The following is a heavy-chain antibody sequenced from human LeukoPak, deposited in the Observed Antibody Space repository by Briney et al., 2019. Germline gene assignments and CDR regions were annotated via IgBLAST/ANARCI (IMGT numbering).Heavy chain of an antibody. V-gene: IGHV3-53*01. CDR2: IFTGGTT. J-gene: IGHJ4*02. Sequence: GRSLRLSCAASGFTVSSNYMNWVRQAPGKGLEWVSVIFTGGTTDYADSVKGRFTISRENSKNTLYLQMNSLRAEDTAVYYCARGYQYFDYWGQGTLVTVSS. D-gene: IGHD2-2*01. CDR1: GFTVSSNY. CDR3: ARGYQYFDY.